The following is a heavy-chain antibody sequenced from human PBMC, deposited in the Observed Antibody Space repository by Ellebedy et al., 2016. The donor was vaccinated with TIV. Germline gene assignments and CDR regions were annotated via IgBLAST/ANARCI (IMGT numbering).Heavy chain of an antibody. CDR2: IYHTGRGSA. Sequence: GSLRLXXRVSGGSITSYSHFWGWIRQAPGKGLEWIGSIYHTGRGSAYYNPSLKGRVAVSVDKSVNLVSLNLTSLTAADTGLYFCARFSIAPSGTAGEGEFDYWGQGTLVTVSS. CDR1: GGSITSYSHF. D-gene: IGHD1-1*01. CDR3: ARFSIAPSGTAGEGEFDY. V-gene: IGHV4-39*02. J-gene: IGHJ4*02.